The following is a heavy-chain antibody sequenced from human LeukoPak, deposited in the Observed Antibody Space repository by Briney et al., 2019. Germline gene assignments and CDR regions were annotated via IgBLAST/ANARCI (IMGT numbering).Heavy chain of an antibody. V-gene: IGHV1-46*01. CDR3: ARNVVSKAARHPGGYFDY. Sequence: GASVKVSCKASGYTFTSYYMHWVRQAPGQGLEWMGIINPSGGSTSYAQKFQGRVTMTRDTSTSTVYMELSSLRSEDTAVYYCARNVVSKAARHPGGYFDYWGQGTLVTVSS. D-gene: IGHD6-6*01. CDR2: INPSGGST. J-gene: IGHJ4*02. CDR1: GYTFTSYY.